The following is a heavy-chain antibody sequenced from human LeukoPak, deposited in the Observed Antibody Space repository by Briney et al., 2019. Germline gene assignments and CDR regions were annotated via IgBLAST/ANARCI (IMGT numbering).Heavy chain of an antibody. CDR2: MRRDGNEI. D-gene: IGHD2/OR15-2a*01. Sequence: GGSLRLSCSASGFTFSTYWMSWVRQAPGKGLEWVANMRRDGNEIYYLDSVRGRFTISRDNAKNSLYLQMNSLRAEDTAVYYCAKSLGDYFFYYYYGMDVWGQGTTVTVSS. CDR1: GFTFSTYW. CDR3: AKSLGDYFFYYYYGMDV. J-gene: IGHJ6*02. V-gene: IGHV3-7*03.